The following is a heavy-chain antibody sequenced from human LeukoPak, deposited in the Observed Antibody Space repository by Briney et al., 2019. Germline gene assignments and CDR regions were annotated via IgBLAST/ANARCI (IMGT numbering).Heavy chain of an antibody. J-gene: IGHJ4*02. D-gene: IGHD1-26*01. CDR3: ARESGRELLSSFDY. CDR2: ISYDGSNK. CDR1: GFTFSSYA. V-gene: IGHV3-30-3*01. Sequence: GRSLRLSCAASGFTFSSYAMHWVRQAPGKGLEWVAVISYDGSNKYYADSVKGRFTISRDNSKNTLYLQMNSLRAEDTAVYYCARESGRELLSSFDYWGQGTLVTVSS.